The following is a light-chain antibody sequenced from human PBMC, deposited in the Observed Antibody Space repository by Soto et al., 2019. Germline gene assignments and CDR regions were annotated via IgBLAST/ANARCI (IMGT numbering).Light chain of an antibody. CDR1: QSVSSSY. CDR2: GAS. Sequence: EMVLTQSPGTLSLSPGERATLSCRASQSVSSSYLAWYQQKPGQAPRLLIYGASSRATGIPDRFSGSGSETDFTVTISRLEPEDFAVYYCQQYGSSSWTFGQGTKVEIK. J-gene: IGKJ1*01. V-gene: IGKV3-20*01. CDR3: QQYGSSSWT.